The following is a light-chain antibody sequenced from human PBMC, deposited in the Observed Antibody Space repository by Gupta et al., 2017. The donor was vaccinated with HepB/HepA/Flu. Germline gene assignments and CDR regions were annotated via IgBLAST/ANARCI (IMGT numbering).Light chain of an antibody. CDR3: QQHYITPPIT. Sequence: DLQVNQSPFSLSASVGDRVTITCRASQNINSKLNWYQKQPGKAPKLLIYCSSSLQNGVPSRFRGGRFGTAYTLTISSLQPEDFAAYYCQQHYITPPITFGQGTQVDI. CDR2: CSS. J-gene: IGKJ5*01. V-gene: IGKV1-39*01. CDR1: QNINSK.